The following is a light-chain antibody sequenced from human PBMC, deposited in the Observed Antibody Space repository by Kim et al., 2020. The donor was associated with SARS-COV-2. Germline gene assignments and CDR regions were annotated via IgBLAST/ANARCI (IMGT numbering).Light chain of an antibody. Sequence: GARVTITCRACQDISPALNWYQQTPGKAPKLLIYDAFKLDIGVPSRFSGSGSGTDFTLIISSLQTVDFATYCCEQIKSNPITFGGGTK. J-gene: IGKJ4*01. CDR1: QDISPA. V-gene: IGKV1-13*02. CDR2: DAF. CDR3: EQIKSNPIT.